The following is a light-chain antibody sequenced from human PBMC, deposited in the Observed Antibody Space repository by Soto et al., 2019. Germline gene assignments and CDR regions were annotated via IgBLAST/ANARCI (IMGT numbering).Light chain of an antibody. CDR3: QHYNSYSQT. V-gene: IGKV1-5*01. J-gene: IGKJ1*01. Sequence: DIKMTQSPSTLSAYVGDSVTITCRASQSITTWLAWYQQRPGKAPKLLIYDVSSLQSGVPSRFSGSGSGTEFTLTISSLQPDDFATYYCQHYNSYSQTFGQGTKVDI. CDR1: QSITTW. CDR2: DVS.